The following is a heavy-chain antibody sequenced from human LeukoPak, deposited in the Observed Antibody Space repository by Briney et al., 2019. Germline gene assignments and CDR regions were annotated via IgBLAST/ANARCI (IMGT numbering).Heavy chain of an antibody. D-gene: IGHD7-27*01. CDR3: ARLTPSNWGSYYYYYMDV. V-gene: IGHV3-21*01. J-gene: IGHJ6*03. CDR2: ISSSSSYI. CDR1: GFTFSSYS. Sequence: GGSLRLSCAASGFTFSSYSMNWVRQAPGKGLEWVSSISSSSSYIYYADSVKGRFTISRDNAKNSLYLQMNSLRAEDTAVYYCARLTPSNWGSYYYYYMDVWGKGTTVTVSS.